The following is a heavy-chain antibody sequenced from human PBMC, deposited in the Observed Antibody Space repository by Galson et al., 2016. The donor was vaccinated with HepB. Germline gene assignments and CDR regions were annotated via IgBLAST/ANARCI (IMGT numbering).Heavy chain of an antibody. CDR1: GYTFIGYY. Sequence: SVKVSCKASGYTFIGYYIHWVRQVPGQGLEWMGRINSKSGETDNVEKFQGRVTLTRDTSITTVYMELSRLRSDDTAVYFCARGSVGTADYWGQGSRVTVSS. J-gene: IGHJ4*02. V-gene: IGHV1-2*02. D-gene: IGHD1-26*01. CDR2: INSKSGET. CDR3: ARGSVGTADY.